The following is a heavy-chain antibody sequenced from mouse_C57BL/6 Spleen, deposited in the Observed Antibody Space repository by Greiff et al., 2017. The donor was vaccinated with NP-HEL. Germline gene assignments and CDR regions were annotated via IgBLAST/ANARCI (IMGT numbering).Heavy chain of an antibody. J-gene: IGHJ4*01. D-gene: IGHD1-1*01. CDR3: ARYGLITTVVASYYAMDY. CDR1: GYTFTSYG. V-gene: IGHV1-81*01. CDR2: IYPRSGNT. Sequence: VQLQQSGAELARPGASVKLSCKASGYTFTSYGISWVKQRTGQGLEWIGEIYPRSGNTYYNEKFKGKATLTADKSSSTAYMELRSLTSEDSAVYFCARYGLITTVVASYYAMDYWGQGTSVTVSS.